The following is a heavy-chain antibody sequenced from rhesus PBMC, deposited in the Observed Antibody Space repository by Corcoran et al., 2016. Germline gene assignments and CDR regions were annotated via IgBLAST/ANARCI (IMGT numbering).Heavy chain of an antibody. D-gene: IGHD3-3*01. CDR1: GYIFPSFV. Sequence: QEQLVQSGAEVTKPGASVQVSCQASGYIFPSFVICLLRPVPVQGCEWMGGIHPGYGSTSYAQKVQGRVTITADMSTSTVYMELSSLRSEDMAGYYCAAANVLQYLDWYFDLWGPGTPITISS. V-gene: IGHV1-70*01. CDR2: IHPGYGST. CDR3: AAANVLQYLDWYFDL. J-gene: IGHJ2*01.